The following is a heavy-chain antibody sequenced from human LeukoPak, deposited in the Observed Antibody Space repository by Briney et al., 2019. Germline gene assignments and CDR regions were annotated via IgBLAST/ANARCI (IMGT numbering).Heavy chain of an antibody. Sequence: ASVKVSFNSAGYTFTIYGHSWIRQPHGQGLERKGSIITYNGNTYYSQKLQGRVTMTTDTSTSTAYMELRSLRSDDTAVYYCAKTTVTSEEYFYYYMDVWGKGTTVTVSS. D-gene: IGHD4-17*01. CDR1: GYTFTIYG. CDR2: IITYNGNT. J-gene: IGHJ6*03. CDR3: AKTTVTSEEYFYYYMDV. V-gene: IGHV1-18*01.